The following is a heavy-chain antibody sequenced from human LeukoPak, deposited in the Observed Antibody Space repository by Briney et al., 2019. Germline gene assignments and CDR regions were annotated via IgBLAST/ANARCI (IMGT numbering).Heavy chain of an antibody. CDR1: GYTFTSYD. CDR2: LNPNSGKS. Sequence: GASVKVSCKASGYTFTSYDINWVRQATGQGFEWMGWLNPNSGKSDFAQKFQGRVTMTRDTSISTAYMELGSLISEDTAVYYCARGPPFRGSQGWLDPWGQGTLVIVSS. CDR3: ARGPPFRGSQGWLDP. V-gene: IGHV1-8*01. J-gene: IGHJ5*02. D-gene: IGHD1-26*01.